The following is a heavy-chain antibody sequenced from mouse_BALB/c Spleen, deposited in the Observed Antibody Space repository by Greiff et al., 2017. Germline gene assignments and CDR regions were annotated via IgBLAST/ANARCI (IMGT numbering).Heavy chain of an antibody. Sequence: EVQLVESGGGLVQPGGSLKLSCAASGFTFSSYGMSWVRQTPDKRLELVATINSNGGSTYYPDSVKGRFTISRDNAKNTLYLQMSSLKSEDTAMYYCARAYYGSSYEGNYYAMDYWGQGTSVTVSS. CDR3: ARAYYGSSYEGNYYAMDY. V-gene: IGHV5-6-3*01. J-gene: IGHJ4*01. D-gene: IGHD1-1*01. CDR2: INSNGGST. CDR1: GFTFSSYG.